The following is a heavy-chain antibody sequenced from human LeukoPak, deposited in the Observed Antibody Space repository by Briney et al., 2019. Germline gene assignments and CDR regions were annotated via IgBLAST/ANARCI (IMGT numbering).Heavy chain of an antibody. J-gene: IGHJ4*02. D-gene: IGHD3-16*01. CDR1: GGTFSSYA. Sequence: GASVTVSCKASGGTFSSYAISWVRQAPGQGLEWMGGIIPIFGTANYAQKFQGRVTITADKSTRTAYMGLSSLRSEDTAVYYCARDNDSRDPPHFDYWGQGTLVTVSS. CDR2: IIPIFGTA. CDR3: ARDNDSRDPPHFDY. V-gene: IGHV1-69*06.